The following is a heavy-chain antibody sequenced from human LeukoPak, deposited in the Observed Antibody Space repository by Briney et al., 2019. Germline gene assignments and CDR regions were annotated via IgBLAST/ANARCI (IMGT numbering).Heavy chain of an antibody. V-gene: IGHV3-7*01. D-gene: IGHD5-12*01. CDR3: ARDTSGYDFGFDY. CDR2: IKEDGSVK. CDR1: GFTFSSFW. Sequence: GGSLRLSCAASGFTFSSFWMIWVRQAPGKGLEWVANIKEDGSVKNYVDSVKGRFTISRDNAKNTLYLQMNSLRAEDTAVYYCARDTSGYDFGFDYWGQGTLVTVSS. J-gene: IGHJ4*02.